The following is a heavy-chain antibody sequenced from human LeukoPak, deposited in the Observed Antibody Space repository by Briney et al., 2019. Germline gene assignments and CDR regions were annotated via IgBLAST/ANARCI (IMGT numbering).Heavy chain of an antibody. CDR1: GFTFSSYA. D-gene: IGHD2-15*01. J-gene: IGHJ4*02. CDR2: ISYDGSNK. V-gene: IGHV3-30-3*01. Sequence: GGSLRLSCAASGFTFSSYAMHWVRQAPGKGLEWVAVISYDGSNKYYADSVKGRFTISRDNSKNTLYLQMNSLRAEDTAVYYCARVPARVVVAANGFDYWAREPWSPSPQ. CDR3: ARVPARVVVAANGFDY.